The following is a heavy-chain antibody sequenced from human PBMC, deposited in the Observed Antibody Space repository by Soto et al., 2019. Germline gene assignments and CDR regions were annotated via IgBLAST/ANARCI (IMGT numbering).Heavy chain of an antibody. V-gene: IGHV3-23*01. J-gene: IGHJ4*02. CDR2: ISSSGGSA. CDR1: GFTFSSYG. CDR3: ASGATSPSY. Sequence: EVQLLESGGGLVQPGGSLRLSCAASGFTFSSYGMSWVRQAPGKGLEWVSAISSSGGSAYYADSVKGRFTISRDNSKNTLYLQMNSLRAEGAAVYYCASGATSPSYWGQGTVVTVSS. D-gene: IGHD3-10*01.